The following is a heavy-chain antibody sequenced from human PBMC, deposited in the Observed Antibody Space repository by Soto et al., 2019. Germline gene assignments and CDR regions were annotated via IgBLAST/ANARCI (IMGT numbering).Heavy chain of an antibody. Sequence: GGSLRLSCAASGFTVSSKYMSWVRQAPGKGLEWVSYISSSSSTIYYADSVKGRFTISRDNAKNSLYLQMNSLRDEDTAVYYCARGAAAREAYYYYYGMDVWGQGTTVTVSS. CDR3: ARGAAAREAYYYYYGMDV. CDR1: GFTVSSKY. CDR2: ISSSSSTI. V-gene: IGHV3-48*02. D-gene: IGHD6-13*01. J-gene: IGHJ6*02.